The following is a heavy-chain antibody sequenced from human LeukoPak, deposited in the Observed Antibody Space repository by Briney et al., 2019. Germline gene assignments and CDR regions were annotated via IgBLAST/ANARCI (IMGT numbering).Heavy chain of an antibody. CDR1: GDTFSSYA. D-gene: IGHD3-10*02. V-gene: IGHV1-69*13. CDR3: ARGRSSVRRPYYYYYGMDV. J-gene: IGHJ6*02. Sequence: SVKVSCKASGDTFSSYAISWVRQAPGQGLEWMGGIIPIFGTANYAQKFQGRVTITADESTSTAYMELSSLRSEDTAVYYCARGRSSVRRPYYYYYGMDVWGQGTTVTVSS. CDR2: IIPIFGTA.